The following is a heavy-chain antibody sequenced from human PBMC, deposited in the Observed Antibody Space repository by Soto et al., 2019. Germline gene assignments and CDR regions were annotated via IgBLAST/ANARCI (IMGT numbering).Heavy chain of an antibody. CDR2: ISGSGGST. CDR3: AKGAYIVVVVAATRFLNWFDP. CDR1: GFTFNSYA. J-gene: IGHJ5*02. Sequence: EVQLLESGGGLVQPGGSLRLSCAASGFTFNSYAMSWVRQAPGKGLEWVSAISGSGGSTYYADSVKGRFTISRDNSKNTLYLQMNSLRAEDTAVYYCAKGAYIVVVVAATRFLNWFDPWGQGTLVTVSS. V-gene: IGHV3-23*01. D-gene: IGHD2-15*01.